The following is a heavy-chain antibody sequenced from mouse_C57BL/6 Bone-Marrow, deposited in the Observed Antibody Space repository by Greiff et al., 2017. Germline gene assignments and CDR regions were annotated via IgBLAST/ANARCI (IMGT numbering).Heavy chain of an antibody. V-gene: IGHV1-69*01. CDR3: SITTVVATWDYYAMDY. Sequence: VQLQQPGAELVMPGASVKLSCKASGYTFTSYWMHWVKQRPGQGLEWIGEIDPSDSYTNYNQKFKGKSTLTVDKSSSTAYMQLSSLTSEDSAVYYCSITTVVATWDYYAMDYWGQGTSVTVSS. CDR2: IDPSDSYT. D-gene: IGHD1-1*01. J-gene: IGHJ4*01. CDR1: GYTFTSYW.